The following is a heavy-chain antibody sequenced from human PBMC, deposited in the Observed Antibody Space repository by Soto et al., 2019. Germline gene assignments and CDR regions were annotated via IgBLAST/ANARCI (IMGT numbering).Heavy chain of an antibody. CDR3: ARGSGADDAFDI. J-gene: IGHJ3*02. V-gene: IGHV1-69*02. D-gene: IGHD3-10*01. CDR1: GGTFSSYT. CDR2: IIPILGIA. Sequence: ASEKVSCKASGGTFSSYTISWVRQAPGQGLEWMGRIIPILGIANYAQKFQGRVTITADKSTSTAYMELSSLRSEDTAVYYCARGSGADDAFDIWGQGTMVTVSS.